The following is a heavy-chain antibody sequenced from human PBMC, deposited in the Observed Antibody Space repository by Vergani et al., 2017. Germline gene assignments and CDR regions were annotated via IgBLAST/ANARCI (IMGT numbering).Heavy chain of an antibody. CDR3: ARAWGIAVAGTQYYYYGMDV. V-gene: IGHV3-73*02. CDR1: GFTFSGSA. CDR2: IRSKANSYAT. Sequence: EVQLVESGGGLVQPGGSLKLSCAASGFTFSGSAMHWVRQASGKGLEWVGRIRSKANSYATAYAASVKGRFTISRDDSKNTAYLQMNSLKTEDTAVYYCARAWGIAVAGTQYYYYGMDVWGQGTTVTVSS. D-gene: IGHD6-19*01. J-gene: IGHJ6*02.